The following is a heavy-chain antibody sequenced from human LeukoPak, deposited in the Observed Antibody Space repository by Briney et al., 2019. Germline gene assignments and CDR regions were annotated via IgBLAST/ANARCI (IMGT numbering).Heavy chain of an antibody. CDR2: IYYSGST. Sequence: PSETLSLTCTVSGGSISSYYWSWIRQPPGKGLEWIGYIYYSGSTNYNPSPKSRVTISVDTSKNQFSLKLSSVTAADTAVYYCARDQYYYDSSGYYYDAFDIWGQGTMVTVSS. CDR3: ARDQYYYDSSGYYYDAFDI. D-gene: IGHD3-22*01. V-gene: IGHV4-59*01. J-gene: IGHJ3*02. CDR1: GGSISSYY.